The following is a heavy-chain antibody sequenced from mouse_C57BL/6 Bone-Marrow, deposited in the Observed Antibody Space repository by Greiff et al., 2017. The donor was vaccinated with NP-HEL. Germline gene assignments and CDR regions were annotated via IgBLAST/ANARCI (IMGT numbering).Heavy chain of an antibody. CDR3: ARRTTVVALYYYAMDY. CDR2: IDPSDSYT. V-gene: IGHV1-50*01. Sequence: VQLQQPGAELVKPGASVKLSCKASGYTFTSYWMQWVKQRPGQGLEWIGEIDPSDSYTNYNQKFKGKATLTVDTSSSTAYMQLSSLTSEDSAVYYCARRTTVVALYYYAMDYWGQGTSVTVSS. CDR1: GYTFTSYW. D-gene: IGHD1-1*01. J-gene: IGHJ4*01.